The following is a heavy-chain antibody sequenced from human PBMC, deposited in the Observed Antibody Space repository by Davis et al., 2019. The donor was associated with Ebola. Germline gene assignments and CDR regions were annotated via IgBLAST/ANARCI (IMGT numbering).Heavy chain of an antibody. CDR2: IYTSGST. CDR1: GGSISSYY. J-gene: IGHJ4*02. V-gene: IGHV4-4*08. CDR3: ARGWYSGYDYYFDY. D-gene: IGHD5-12*01. Sequence: PSETLSLTCTVSGGSISSYYWSWIRQPPGKGLEWIGYIYTSGSTNYNPSLKSRVTMSVDTSKNQFSLKLSSVTAADTAVYYCARGWYSGYDYYFDYWGQGTLVTVSS.